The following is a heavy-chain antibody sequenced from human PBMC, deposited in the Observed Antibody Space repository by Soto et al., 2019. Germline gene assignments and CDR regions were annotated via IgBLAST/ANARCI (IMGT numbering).Heavy chain of an antibody. CDR3: AKDYSNYPGGYVVY. CDR1: GFTFSSHA. CDR2: ISGSGDST. Sequence: GGSLRLSCAASGFTFSSHAMSWVRQAPGKGLEWVSAISGSGDSTYYADSVKGRFTISRDNSKNTLYLQMNSLRVEDTAVYYCAKDYSNYPGGYVVYWGQGTLVTVSS. D-gene: IGHD4-4*01. V-gene: IGHV3-23*01. J-gene: IGHJ4*02.